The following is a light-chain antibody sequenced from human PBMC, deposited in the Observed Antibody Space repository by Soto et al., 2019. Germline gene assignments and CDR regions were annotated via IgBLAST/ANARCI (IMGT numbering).Light chain of an antibody. Sequence: QSALTQPASVSGSPGQSITISCTGTSSDVGANIFVSWYQQHPGKAPKLMIYAVSSRPSGVSQRFSGSKSGNTASLTISGLQAEDEADYYCSSFTTNSTYVFGTGTKLPVL. CDR2: AVS. J-gene: IGLJ1*01. CDR1: SSDVGANIF. V-gene: IGLV2-14*01. CDR3: SSFTTNSTYV.